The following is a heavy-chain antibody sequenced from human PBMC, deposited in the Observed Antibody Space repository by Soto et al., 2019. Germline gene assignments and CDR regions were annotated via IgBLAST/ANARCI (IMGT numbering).Heavy chain of an antibody. D-gene: IGHD5-18*01. CDR3: ARGFFEDSYRYGAPLLRYYYYYMDV. CDR1: GFTFSSYD. Sequence: GSLRLSCAASGFTFSSYDMHWVRQATGKGLEWVSAIGTAGDTYYPGSVKGRFTISRENAKNSLYLQMNSLRAGGPAVYYCARGFFEDSYRYGAPLLRYYYYYMDVWGKGT. V-gene: IGHV3-13*01. CDR2: IGTAGDT. J-gene: IGHJ6*03.